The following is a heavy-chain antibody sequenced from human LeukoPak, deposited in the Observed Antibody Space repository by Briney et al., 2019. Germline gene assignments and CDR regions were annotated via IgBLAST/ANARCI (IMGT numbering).Heavy chain of an antibody. J-gene: IGHJ6*04. V-gene: IGHV3-48*03. D-gene: IGHD3-10*02. CDR1: GFSFSAYE. CDR2: ISSSGSTI. Sequence: PGGSLRLSCATSGFSFSAYEMNWVRQAPGKGLEWVSYISSSGSTIYYADSVKGRFTISRDNAKNSLYLQMNSLRAEDTAVYYCAELGITMIGGVWGKGTTVTISS. CDR3: AELGITMIGGV.